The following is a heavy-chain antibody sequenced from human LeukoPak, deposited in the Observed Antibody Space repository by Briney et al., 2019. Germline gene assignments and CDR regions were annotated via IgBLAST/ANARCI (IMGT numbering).Heavy chain of an antibody. CDR1: GFTFDDYG. CDR3: ARDEGGSGSYYNWFDP. CDR2: INWNGGST. V-gene: IGHV3-20*04. D-gene: IGHD3-10*01. Sequence: GGSLRLSCAASGFTFDDYGMSWVRQAPGKGLEWVSGINWNGGSTGYADSVKGRFTISRDNAKNSLYPQMNSLRAEDTALYYCARDEGGSGSYYNWFDPWGQGTLVTVSS. J-gene: IGHJ5*02.